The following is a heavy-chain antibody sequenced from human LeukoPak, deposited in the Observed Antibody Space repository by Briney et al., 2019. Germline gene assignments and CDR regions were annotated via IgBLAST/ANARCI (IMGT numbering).Heavy chain of an antibody. Sequence: VASVKVSCKASGYTFTSYGISWVRQAPGQGLEWMGWISAYNGNTNYAQKLQGRVTMTTDTSTSTAYLELRSLRSDDTAGYYCARNAAAGILRWFDPWGQGTLVTVSS. J-gene: IGHJ5*02. CDR3: ARNAAAGILRWFDP. CDR2: ISAYNGNT. CDR1: GYTFTSYG. V-gene: IGHV1-18*01. D-gene: IGHD6-13*01.